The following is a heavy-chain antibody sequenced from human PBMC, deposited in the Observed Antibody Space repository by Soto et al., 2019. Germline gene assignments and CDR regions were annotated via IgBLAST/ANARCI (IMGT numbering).Heavy chain of an antibody. CDR3: ARDQGVMITFGGVIAFGPLDAFDI. D-gene: IGHD3-16*02. Sequence: GASVKVSCKASGYTFTSYGISWVRQAPGQGLEWMGWISAYNGNTNYAQKLQGRVTMTTDTSTSTAYMELRSLGSDDTAVYYCARDQGVMITFGGVIAFGPLDAFDIWGQGTMVTVSS. CDR1: GYTFTSYG. V-gene: IGHV1-18*01. J-gene: IGHJ3*02. CDR2: ISAYNGNT.